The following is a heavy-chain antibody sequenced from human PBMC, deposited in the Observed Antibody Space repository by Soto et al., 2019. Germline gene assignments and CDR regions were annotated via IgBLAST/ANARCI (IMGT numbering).Heavy chain of an antibody. D-gene: IGHD3-3*01. V-gene: IGHV3-48*01. CDR2: ISSSSSTI. Sequence: GGSLRLSCAASGFTFSSYSMNWVRQAPGKGLEWVSYISSSSSTIYYADSVKGRFTISRDNAKNSLYLQMNSLRAEDTAVYYCARDNTNFWSGYYGGGFDYWGQGTLVTVSS. J-gene: IGHJ4*02. CDR1: GFTFSSYS. CDR3: ARDNTNFWSGYYGGGFDY.